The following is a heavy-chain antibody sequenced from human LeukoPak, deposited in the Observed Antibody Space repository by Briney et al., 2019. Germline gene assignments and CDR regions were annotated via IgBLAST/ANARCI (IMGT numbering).Heavy chain of an antibody. Sequence: GASVKVSCKASGGTFRSYAISWVRQAPGQGLEWMGGIIPIFGTANYAQKFQGRVTITADESTSTAYKALSSLRSEDTAVYYCASPRMVRGVIITYAEYFQHWGQGTLVTVSS. CDR2: IIPIFGTA. D-gene: IGHD3-10*01. V-gene: IGHV1-69*13. CDR3: ASPRMVRGVIITYAEYFQH. J-gene: IGHJ1*01. CDR1: GGTFRSYA.